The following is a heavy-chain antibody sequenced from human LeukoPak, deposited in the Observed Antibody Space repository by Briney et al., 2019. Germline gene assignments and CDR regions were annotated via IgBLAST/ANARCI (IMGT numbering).Heavy chain of an antibody. CDR1: GFTFSSYW. CDR3: ARLYYDILTGPVLFDY. D-gene: IGHD3-9*01. J-gene: IGHJ4*02. Sequence: GGSLRLSCAASGFTFSSYWMSWVRQAPGKGLEWVANIKQDGSEKYYVDSVKGRFTISRDNAKNSLYLQMNSLRAEDTAVYYCARLYYDILTGPVLFDYWGQGTLVTVSS. CDR2: IKQDGSEK. V-gene: IGHV3-7*04.